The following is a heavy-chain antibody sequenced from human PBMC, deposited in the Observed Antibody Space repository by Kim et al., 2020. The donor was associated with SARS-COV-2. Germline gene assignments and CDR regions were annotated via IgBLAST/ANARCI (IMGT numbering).Heavy chain of an antibody. CDR3: ARDHYFSDTAHDY. Sequence: GGSLRLSCAASGFTFSSYWMSWVRQAPGKGLEWVANIKQDGSEKYYVDSVKGRFTISRDNAKNSLYLQMNSLRAEDTAVYYCARDHYFSDTAHDYWGQGTLVTVSS. J-gene: IGHJ4*02. CDR2: IKQDGSEK. V-gene: IGHV3-7*03. CDR1: GFTFSSYW. D-gene: IGHD5-18*01.